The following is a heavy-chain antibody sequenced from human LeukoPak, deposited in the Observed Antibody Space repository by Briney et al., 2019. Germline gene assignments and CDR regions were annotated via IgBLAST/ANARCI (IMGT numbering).Heavy chain of an antibody. CDR3: AKSNVYGDYSGNDDAFDI. CDR2: GGHK. V-gene: IGHV3-30*02. D-gene: IGHD4-17*01. Sequence: GGHKYYADSVKGRFTISRDNSKNTLYLQMNSLRAEDTAVYYCAKSNVYGDYSGNDDAFDIWGQGTMVTVSS. J-gene: IGHJ3*02.